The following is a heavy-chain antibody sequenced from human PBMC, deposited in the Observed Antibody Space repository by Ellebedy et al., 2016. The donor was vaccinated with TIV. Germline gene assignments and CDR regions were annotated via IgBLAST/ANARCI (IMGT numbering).Heavy chain of an antibody. Sequence: AASVKVSCKTSGYTFTTYAITWVRQAPGQGLEWMGRIRPYDDNTNYAQEFQGRVTMTTDTSTNTVYMELSSLRSEDTAVYSCARGTVYDSSGYYYGGRSDAWGQGSLVTVSS. CDR1: GYTFTTYA. J-gene: IGHJ5*02. V-gene: IGHV1-18*01. CDR2: IRPYDDNT. CDR3: ARGTVYDSSGYYYGGRSDA. D-gene: IGHD3-22*01.